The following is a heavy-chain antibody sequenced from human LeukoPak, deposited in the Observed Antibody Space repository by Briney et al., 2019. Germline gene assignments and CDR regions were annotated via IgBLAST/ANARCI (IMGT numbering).Heavy chain of an antibody. Sequence: SETLSLTCTVSGGSISSGSYYWSWIRQPAGKGLEWIGRIYTSGSTNYNPSLKSRVTISVDTSNNQFSLKLSSVTAADTAVYYCARSQGELLYYYYYYMDVWGKGTTVTVSS. D-gene: IGHD2-21*02. J-gene: IGHJ6*03. CDR3: ARSQGELLYYYYYYMDV. CDR2: IYTSGST. V-gene: IGHV4-61*02. CDR1: GGSISSGSYY.